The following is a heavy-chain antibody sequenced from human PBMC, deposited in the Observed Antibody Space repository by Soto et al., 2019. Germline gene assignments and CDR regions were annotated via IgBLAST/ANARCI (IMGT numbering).Heavy chain of an antibody. CDR2: INPSGGSK. J-gene: IGHJ6*02. CDR1: GYTFTSYY. Sequence: ASVKVSCTASGYTFTSYYMHWVRQAPGQGLEWMGIINPSGGSKSYAQKVQGRVTMTRDTSTSTVYLELSSLSTEDTALYYRAIDNGYGVTTFVGVIPSEYDYYCRDGIRQWNTIT. CDR3: AIDNGYGVTTFVGVIPSEYDYYCRDG. V-gene: IGHV1-46*01. D-gene: IGHD3-3*01.